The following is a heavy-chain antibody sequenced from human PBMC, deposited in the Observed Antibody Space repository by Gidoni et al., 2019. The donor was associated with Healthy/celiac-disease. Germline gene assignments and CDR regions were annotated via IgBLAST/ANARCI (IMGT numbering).Heavy chain of an antibody. V-gene: IGHV1-3*01. CDR2: INAGNGNT. J-gene: IGHJ4*02. CDR3: AREGELMGYYFDY. CDR1: GYTFTSYA. D-gene: IGHD1-26*01. Sequence: QVPLVQSGAEVKKPGASVKVSCKASGYTFTSYAMHWVRQAPGQRLEWMGWINAGNGNTKYSQKFQGRVTITRDTAASTAYMELSSLRSEDTAVYYCAREGELMGYYFDYWGQGTLVTVSS.